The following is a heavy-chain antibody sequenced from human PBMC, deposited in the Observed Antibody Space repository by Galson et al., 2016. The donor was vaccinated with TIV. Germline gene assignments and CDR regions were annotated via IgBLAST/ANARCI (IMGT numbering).Heavy chain of an antibody. J-gene: IGHJ2*01. D-gene: IGHD6-25*01. CDR2: IFSDGTS. Sequence: SLRLSCAASGFNVRYNYMSWVRQAPGKGLEWVSLIFSDGTSYYTDSVRGQFTISRDNSKNTLYLQMNSLRPEDTAVYYCAREGGSSGLSGFFDLWGRGTLVTVSS. V-gene: IGHV3-53*05. CDR3: AREGGSSGLSGFFDL. CDR1: GFNVRYNY.